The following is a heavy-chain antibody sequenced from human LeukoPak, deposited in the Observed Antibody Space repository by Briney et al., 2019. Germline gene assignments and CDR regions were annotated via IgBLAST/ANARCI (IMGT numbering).Heavy chain of an antibody. D-gene: IGHD3-3*01. CDR2: IKQGGSEK. Sequence: GGSLRLSCAASRFTFSNYYMAWVRQAPGKGLEWVANIKQGGSEKYYGGSVKGRFTISRDNAKNSLYLQLNSLRVEDTAVYFCAGGYGFLIESWGQGTLVTVSS. J-gene: IGHJ4*02. CDR1: RFTFSNYY. V-gene: IGHV3-7*04. CDR3: AGGYGFLIES.